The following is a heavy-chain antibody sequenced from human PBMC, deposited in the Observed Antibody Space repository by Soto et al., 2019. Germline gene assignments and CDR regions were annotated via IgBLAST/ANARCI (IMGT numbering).Heavy chain of an antibody. J-gene: IGHJ5*01. CDR2: IDPSNSYI. CDR3: ATLTQSRHCISSNCYSLARFDP. Sequence: GESLKISCQGSGYSFTTHWITWVRQTPGKGLEWMGRIDPSNSYINYSRSFQGHVTISVDKSIGTAYLKWSGLKASDSAMYYCATLTQSRHCISSNCYSLARFDPWGQGTLVTVSS. D-gene: IGHD2-21*01. V-gene: IGHV5-10-1*01. CDR1: GYSFTTHW.